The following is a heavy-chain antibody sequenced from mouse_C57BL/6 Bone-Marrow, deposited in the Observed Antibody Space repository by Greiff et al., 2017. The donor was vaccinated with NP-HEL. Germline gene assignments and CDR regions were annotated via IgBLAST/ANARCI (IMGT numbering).Heavy chain of an antibody. J-gene: IGHJ4*01. CDR2: IHPNSGST. CDR3: ARSAITRLLYAMDY. D-gene: IGHD2-4*01. CDR1: GYTFTSYW. Sequence: QVQLKQPGAELVKPGASVKLSCKASGYTFTSYWMHWVKQRPGQGLEWIGMIHPNSGSTNYNEKFKSKATLTVDTSSSTAYMQLSSLTSEDSAVYYCARSAITRLLYAMDYWGQGTSVTVSS. V-gene: IGHV1-64*01.